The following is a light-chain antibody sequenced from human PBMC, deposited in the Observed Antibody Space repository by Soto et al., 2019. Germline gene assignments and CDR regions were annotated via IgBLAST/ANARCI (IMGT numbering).Light chain of an antibody. CDR1: QSVSTN. V-gene: IGKV3-15*01. CDR2: GTS. Sequence: EIVMTQSPAVLSVSPGERATLSSRASQSVSTNLAWYQQKPGQAPSLLIYGTSTRATGIPARFSGSGSGTEFTLTISSLQSEDFAVYYCQQYNNWPRTFGQGTKVEIK. CDR3: QQYNNWPRT. J-gene: IGKJ1*01.